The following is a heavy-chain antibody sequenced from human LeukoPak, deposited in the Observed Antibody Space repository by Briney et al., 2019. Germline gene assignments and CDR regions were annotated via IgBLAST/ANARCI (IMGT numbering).Heavy chain of an antibody. CDR2: IYYSGST. Sequence: SVTLSLTCTVSGGSISSYYWSWIRQPPGKGLEWIGYIYYSGSTYYNPSLKSRGTISVDKSKNQFSLKLRSVTAADTAVYYCARGAGWYNYWGQGILVTVSS. V-gene: IGHV4-59*12. CDR1: GGSISSYY. CDR3: ARGAGWYNY. J-gene: IGHJ4*02. D-gene: IGHD6-19*01.